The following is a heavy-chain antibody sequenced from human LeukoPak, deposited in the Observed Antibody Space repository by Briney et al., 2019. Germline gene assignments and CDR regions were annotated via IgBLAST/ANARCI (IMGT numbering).Heavy chain of an antibody. J-gene: IGHJ2*01. CDR3: ARAHRSGAGYFDF. V-gene: IGHV3-48*03. CDR2: ISSNGRTI. D-gene: IGHD2-21*01. Sequence: PGGSLRLSCAASGFTFSTYEMNWVRQAPGKGLEWVSYISSNGRTIYYADSVKGRFIISRDNAKNSLHLQMNSLRAEDTAVYYCARAHRSGAGYFDFWGRGTLVTVSS. CDR1: GFTFSTYE.